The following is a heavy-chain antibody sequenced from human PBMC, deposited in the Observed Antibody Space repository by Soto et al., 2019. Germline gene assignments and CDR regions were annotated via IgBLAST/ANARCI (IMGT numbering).Heavy chain of an antibody. CDR2: IYYSGST. D-gene: IGHD3-10*01. Sequence: SETLSLTCTVSGGSISSGGYYWSWIRQHPGKGLEWIGYIYYSGSTYYNPSLKSRVTISVDTSKNQFSLKLSSVTAADTAVYYCARGKKWFGESGGGFGAFDIWGQGTMVTVS. CDR1: GGSISSGGYY. J-gene: IGHJ3*02. CDR3: ARGKKWFGESGGGFGAFDI. V-gene: IGHV4-31*03.